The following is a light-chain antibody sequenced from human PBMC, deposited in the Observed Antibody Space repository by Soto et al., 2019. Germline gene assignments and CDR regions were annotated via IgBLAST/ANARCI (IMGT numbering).Light chain of an antibody. Sequence: EVVLTQSPATLSLSPGESATLSCRASQSVSSYLAWYQQKPGQGPRLLIYGASTRATAIPARFSGSGSGTEFTLTISSLQPEDFAVYYCQQYNNWLGTFGQGTKVDI. CDR2: GAS. CDR3: QQYNNWLGT. CDR1: QSVSSY. J-gene: IGKJ1*01. V-gene: IGKV3-15*01.